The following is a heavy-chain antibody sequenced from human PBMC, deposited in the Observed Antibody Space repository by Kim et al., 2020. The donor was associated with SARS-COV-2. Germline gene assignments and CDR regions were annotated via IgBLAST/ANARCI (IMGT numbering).Heavy chain of an antibody. CDR2: IYYSGST. D-gene: IGHD2-21*01. CDR1: GGSISGYY. J-gene: IGHJ4*02. V-gene: IGHV4-59*01. CDR3: AGGLGWLTDD. Sequence: SETLSLTCTVSGGSISGYYCNWIRHSPGKGLEWIGHIYYSGSTNYNPSLKSRVTISADTSKNQFSLKLTSVTAADTAVYYCAGGLGWLTDDWGQGTLVTVSS.